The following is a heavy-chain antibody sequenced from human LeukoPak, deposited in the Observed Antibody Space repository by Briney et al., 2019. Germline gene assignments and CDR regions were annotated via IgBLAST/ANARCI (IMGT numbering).Heavy chain of an antibody. CDR2: INSDGSSR. V-gene: IGHV3-74*01. D-gene: IGHD4-17*01. J-gene: IGHJ4*02. CDR3: AREDFGDYYYPGD. Sequence: GGSLRLSCTASGFSFSTYWMHWVRQAPGKGLVWVSRINSDGSSRNYADSVKGRFTISRDNAKYTLYLQMNSLSAEDTAVYYCAREDFGDYYYPGDWGQGTLVTVSS. CDR1: GFSFSTYW.